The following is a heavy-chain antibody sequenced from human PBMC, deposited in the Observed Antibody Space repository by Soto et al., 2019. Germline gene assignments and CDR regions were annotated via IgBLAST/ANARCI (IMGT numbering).Heavy chain of an antibody. CDR3: ASKFGELLADAFDI. CDR2: IYHSGSI. V-gene: IGHV4-4*02. J-gene: IGHJ3*02. D-gene: IGHD3-10*01. CDR1: NASISSRKS. Sequence: QVQLQESGPGLVKPSGTLSLTCTVSNASISSRKSWTWVRQTPGKGLEWIGEIYHSGSINHNPSLKSRVTMSVDKSNNQFSLKMTSVTAADTAVYYCASKFGELLADAFDIWGQGTVVTVSS.